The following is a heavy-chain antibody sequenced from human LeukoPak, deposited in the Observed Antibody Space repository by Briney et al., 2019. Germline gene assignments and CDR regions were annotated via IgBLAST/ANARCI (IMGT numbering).Heavy chain of an antibody. V-gene: IGHV4-4*07. CDR2: IHASGST. CDR1: GGSISSYY. J-gene: IGHJ5*02. CDR3: ARVTDPRYNWFDP. D-gene: IGHD2-21*02. Sequence: PSETLSLTCTVSGGSISSYYWTWIRQPAGKGPEWIGRIHASGSTNYNPSLKNRVNMSVDTSKNQFSLKLNSVTAADTAVYYCARVTDPRYNWFDPWGQGTLVTVSS.